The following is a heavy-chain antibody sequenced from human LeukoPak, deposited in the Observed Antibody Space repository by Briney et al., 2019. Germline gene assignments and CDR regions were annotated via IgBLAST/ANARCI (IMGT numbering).Heavy chain of an antibody. CDR1: GGSISSYS. D-gene: IGHD3-22*01. CDR2: IYDSGST. CDR3: ARLSRYFDSSGYCYVRFFDY. V-gene: IGHV4-59*08. Sequence: PSETLSLTCTVSGGSISSYSWSWIRQPPGKGLACIGYIYDSGSTNYNPSLKSRVAISVDKSKNQFSLKLSYVTAADTAVYYCARLSRYFDSSGYCYVRFFDYWGQGTLVTVSS. J-gene: IGHJ4*02.